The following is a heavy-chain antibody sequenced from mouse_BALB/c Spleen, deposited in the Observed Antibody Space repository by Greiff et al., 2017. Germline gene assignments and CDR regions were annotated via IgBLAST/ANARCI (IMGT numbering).Heavy chain of an antibody. CDR3: EREELTGSYWYFDV. Sequence: QVQLQQSGPELVRPGVSVKISCKGSGYTFTDYAMHWVKQSHAKSLEWIGVISTYYGNTNYNQKFKGKATMTVDKSSSTAYMELARLTSEDSAIYYYEREELTGSYWYFDVWGAGTTVTVSS. CDR2: ISTYYGNT. V-gene: IGHV1-67*01. D-gene: IGHD4-1*01. J-gene: IGHJ1*01. CDR1: GYTFTDYA.